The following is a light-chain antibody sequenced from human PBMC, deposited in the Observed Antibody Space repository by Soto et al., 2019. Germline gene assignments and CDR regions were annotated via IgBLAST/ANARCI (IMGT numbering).Light chain of an antibody. Sequence: EIVLTQSPGTLSLSPGERATLSCRASQSVSSSYLAWYQQKPGQAPRLLIYGASSRATGIPDRFSGSGSGTDFTLTISGLEPEDVAVDYCQQYCSSPRTFGQGTKVEIK. CDR1: QSVSSSY. CDR3: QQYCSSPRT. J-gene: IGKJ1*01. V-gene: IGKV3-20*01. CDR2: GAS.